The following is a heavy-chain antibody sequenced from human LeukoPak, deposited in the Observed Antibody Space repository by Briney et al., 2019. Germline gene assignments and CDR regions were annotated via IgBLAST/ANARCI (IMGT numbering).Heavy chain of an antibody. CDR3: ARVPYSSGWYFDY. CDR2: ITGSSSTI. V-gene: IGHV3-48*01. CDR1: GFTFSSYS. Sequence: PGGSLRLSCAASGFTFSSYSMNWVRQAPGKGLEWVSYITGSSSTIYYADSVKGRFTISRDNSKNTLYLQMNRLRGEDTAVYYCARVPYSSGWYFDYWGQGTLVTVSS. D-gene: IGHD6-19*01. J-gene: IGHJ4*02.